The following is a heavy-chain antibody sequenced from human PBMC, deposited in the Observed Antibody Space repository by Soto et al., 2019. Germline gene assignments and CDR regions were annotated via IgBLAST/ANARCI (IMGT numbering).Heavy chain of an antibody. CDR1: GGSISSYY. V-gene: IGHV4-59*01. CDR3: ARDLRDIVATFSHNWFDP. Sequence: TSETLSLTCTVSGGSISSYYWSWIRQPPGKGLEWIGYIYYSGSTNYNPSLKSRVTISVDTSKNQFSLKLSSVTAADTAVYYCARDLRDIVATFSHNWFDPWGQGTLVTVSS. CDR2: IYYSGST. D-gene: IGHD5-12*01. J-gene: IGHJ5*02.